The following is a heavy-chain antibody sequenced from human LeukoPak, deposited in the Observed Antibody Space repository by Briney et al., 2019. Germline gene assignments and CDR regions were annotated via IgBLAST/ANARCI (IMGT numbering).Heavy chain of an antibody. V-gene: IGHV4-34*01. CDR2: INHSGST. CDR1: GGSFSGYY. D-gene: IGHD4-11*01. CDR3: ARDRSGGVTTGYHFDY. J-gene: IGHJ4*02. Sequence: SETLSLTCAVYGGSFSGYYWSWIRQPPGKGLEWIGEINHSGSTNYNPSLKSRVTISVDTSKNQFSLKLSSVTAADTAVYYCARDRSGGVTTGYHFDYWGQGTLVTVSS.